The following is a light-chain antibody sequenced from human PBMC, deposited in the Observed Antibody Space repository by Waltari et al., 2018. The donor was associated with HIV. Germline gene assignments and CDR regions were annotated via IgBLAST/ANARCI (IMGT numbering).Light chain of an antibody. CDR1: TSNIASDS. V-gene: IGLV1-47*01. J-gene: IGLJ3*02. Sequence: TQSPSASGAPGQRVTLTCSAVTSNIASDSIYWYQQVPGTAPKLLIFRGDQRPSGDPDRFCGSKSGASSSLAISGLQADDEADYYCAAWTDIMSGWLFGGGTKLTVL. CDR3: AAWTDIMSGWL. CDR2: RGD.